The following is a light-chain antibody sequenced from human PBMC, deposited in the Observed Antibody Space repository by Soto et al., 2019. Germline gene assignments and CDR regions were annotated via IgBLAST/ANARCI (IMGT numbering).Light chain of an antibody. CDR3: TSWTSTSTYV. CDR2: DVF. J-gene: IGLJ1*01. V-gene: IGLV2-14*03. CDR1: SSDVGGYNY. Sequence: QSVLTQDASVSGSPGQSITISCTGISSDVGGYNYVSWYQHHPGKAPKLMIYDVFTRPSGVSNRFSGSKSGNTASLTISALQAEDEAEYYCTSWTSTSTYVFGSGTKVTVL.